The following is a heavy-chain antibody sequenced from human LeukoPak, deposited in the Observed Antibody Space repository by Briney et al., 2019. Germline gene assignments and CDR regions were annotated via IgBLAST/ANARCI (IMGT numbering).Heavy chain of an antibody. Sequence: GGSLRLSCAASGFTFNTYTMNWVRQAPGKGLEWVSYISGSSGIIDYADSVRGRFTISRDNAKNSLYLQMNSLRAEDTAVYYCAREPRGYSYGLWGRGTLVTVSS. V-gene: IGHV3-48*01. CDR2: ISGSSGII. J-gene: IGHJ4*02. CDR3: AREPRGYSYGL. D-gene: IGHD5-18*01. CDR1: GFTFNTYT.